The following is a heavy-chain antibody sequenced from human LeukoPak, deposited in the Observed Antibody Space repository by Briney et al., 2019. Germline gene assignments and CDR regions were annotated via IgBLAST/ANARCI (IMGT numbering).Heavy chain of an antibody. Sequence: GGSLRLSCVASGITFSSYAMSWVRLAPGKGLQWVSGISVSGGSTYYVDSVKGRFTISRDNSKNSLYLQMNSLRAEDTAVYYCAKEGRGGNLAFDYWGQGTLATVSS. J-gene: IGHJ4*02. CDR3: AKEGRGGNLAFDY. D-gene: IGHD4-23*01. V-gene: IGHV3-23*01. CDR1: GITFSSYA. CDR2: ISVSGGST.